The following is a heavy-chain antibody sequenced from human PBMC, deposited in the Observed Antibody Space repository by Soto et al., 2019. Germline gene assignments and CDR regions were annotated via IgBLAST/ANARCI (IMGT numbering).Heavy chain of an antibody. V-gene: IGHV4-39*01. CDR2: IFNTGTI. J-gene: IGHJ4*02. CDR1: GDSIFSSSYS. Sequence: PSETLSLTCTVSGDSIFSSSYSWGWIRQPPGKGLEWIANIFNTGTIYYNTSLQSRVTISIDTSRNQFSLELYFLTAADTAVYYCARFSDWTFDYWGQGKLVTVSS. D-gene: IGHD6-19*01. CDR3: ARFSDWTFDY.